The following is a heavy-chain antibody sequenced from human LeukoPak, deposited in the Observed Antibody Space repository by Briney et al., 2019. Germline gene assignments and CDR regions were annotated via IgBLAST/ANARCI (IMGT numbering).Heavy chain of an antibody. J-gene: IGHJ3*02. CDR2: ISYDGSNK. CDR3: ASGFVVVPAEAFDI. Sequence: AGGSLRLSCAASGFTFSSYAMHWVRQAPGKGLEWVAVISYDGSNKYYADSVKGRFTISRDNSKNTLYLQMNSLRAGDTAVYYCASGFVVVPAEAFDIWGQGTMVTVSS. CDR1: GFTFSSYA. D-gene: IGHD2-2*01. V-gene: IGHV3-30*04.